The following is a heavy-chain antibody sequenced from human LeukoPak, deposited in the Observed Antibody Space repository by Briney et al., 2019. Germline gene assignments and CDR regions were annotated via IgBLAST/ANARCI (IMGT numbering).Heavy chain of an antibody. CDR2: IYTSGST. CDR1: GGSISSYY. Sequence: ASETLSLTCTVSGGSISSYYWSWIRQPAGKGLEWIGHIYTSGSTNYNPSLKSRVTMSVDTSKKQFSLKLSSVTAADTAVYYCAKIGRSEPDYWRQGSLVTVSS. D-gene: IGHD3/OR15-3a*01. CDR3: AKIGRSEPDY. J-gene: IGHJ4*02. V-gene: IGHV4-4*07.